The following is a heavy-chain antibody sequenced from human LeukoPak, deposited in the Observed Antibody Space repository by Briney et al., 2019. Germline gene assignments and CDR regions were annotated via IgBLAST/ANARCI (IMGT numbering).Heavy chain of an antibody. D-gene: IGHD2-15*01. CDR1: GYTFTGYF. CDR2: INPDSGGT. V-gene: IGHV1-2*02. J-gene: IGHJ6*02. Sequence: GASVKVSCKASGYTFTGYFMHWVRQAPGQGLEWMGWINPDSGGTHYAQKFQGRVTMTRDTSISTAYMDLSRLTSDDTAVYYCARDIRAASLGYYYGMDVWGQGTTVTVSS. CDR3: ARDIRAASLGYYYGMDV.